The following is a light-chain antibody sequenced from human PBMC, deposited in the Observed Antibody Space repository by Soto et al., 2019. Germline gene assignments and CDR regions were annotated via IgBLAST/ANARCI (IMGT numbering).Light chain of an antibody. CDR2: GAS. V-gene: IGKV3-20*01. CDR1: QSVSSFY. J-gene: IGKJ1*01. CDR3: QQYGSSQWT. Sequence: LTQSPATLSLSPGKRATLSCRASQSVSSFYLAWYQHKPGQAPRLLIYGASSRATGIPDRFSGSGSGTDFTLTISRLEPEDFAVYYCQQYGSSQWTFGQGTKVDXK.